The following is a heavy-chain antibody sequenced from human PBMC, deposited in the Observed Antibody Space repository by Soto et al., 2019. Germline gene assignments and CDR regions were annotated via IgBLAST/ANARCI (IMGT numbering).Heavy chain of an antibody. V-gene: IGHV3-21*01. D-gene: IGHD3-9*01. Sequence: GGSLRLSCAASGFTFSSYSMNWVRQAPGKGLDWVSSINSSSSYIYYADSVKGRFTMSRDNAKNTPYLQMNSLRAEDTAVYYCAREFAYDILTGYYKAYFDYWGQGTLVTVSS. J-gene: IGHJ4*02. CDR1: GFTFSSYS. CDR3: AREFAYDILTGYYKAYFDY. CDR2: INSSSSYI.